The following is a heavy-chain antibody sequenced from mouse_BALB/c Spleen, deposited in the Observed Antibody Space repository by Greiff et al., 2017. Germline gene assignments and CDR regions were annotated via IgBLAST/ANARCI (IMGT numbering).Heavy chain of an antibody. J-gene: IGHJ4*01. CDR3: TRSKRGYAMDY. Sequence: VQLHQPGAELVRPGASVKLSCKASGYTFTSYWINWVKQRPGQGLEWIGNIYPSDSYTNYNQKFKDKATLTVDKSSSTAYMQLSSPTSEDSAVYYCTRSKRGYAMDYWGQGTSVTVSS. CDR2: IYPSDSYT. CDR1: GYTFTSYW. V-gene: IGHV1-69*02.